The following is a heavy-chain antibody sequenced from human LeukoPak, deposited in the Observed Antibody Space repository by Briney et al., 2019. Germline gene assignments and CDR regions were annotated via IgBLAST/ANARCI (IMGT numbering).Heavy chain of an antibody. Sequence: PGRSLRLSCAASGFTFDDYAMHWVRQAPGKGLEWVSGISWNSGSIGYADSVKGRFTISRDNSKNSLYLQMNSLRTEDTALYYCAKVKGRGDSDAFDIWGQGTMVTVSS. CDR1: GFTFDDYA. CDR2: ISWNSGSI. V-gene: IGHV3-9*01. J-gene: IGHJ3*02. D-gene: IGHD2-21*02. CDR3: AKVKGRGDSDAFDI.